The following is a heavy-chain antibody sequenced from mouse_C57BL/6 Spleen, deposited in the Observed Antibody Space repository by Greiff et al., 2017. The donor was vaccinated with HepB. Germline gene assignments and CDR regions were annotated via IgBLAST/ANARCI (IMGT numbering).Heavy chain of an antibody. Sequence: EVKLMESGGGLVKPGGSLKLSCAASGFTFSSYTMSWVRQTPEKRLEWVATISGGGGNNYYPDRVKGRFTIYRDNAKNTLYLQMSSRRSEDTALYYCARQNYGSSYERGAMDYWGQGTSGTVSS. CDR2: ISGGGGNN. CDR3: ARQNYGSSYERGAMDY. D-gene: IGHD1-1*01. J-gene: IGHJ4*01. CDR1: GFTFSSYT. V-gene: IGHV5-9*01.